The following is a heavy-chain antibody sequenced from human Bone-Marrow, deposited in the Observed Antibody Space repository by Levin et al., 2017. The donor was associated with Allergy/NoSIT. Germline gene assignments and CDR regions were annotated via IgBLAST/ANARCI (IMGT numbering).Heavy chain of an antibody. J-gene: IGHJ4*02. V-gene: IGHV4-59*08. CDR2: IYYSGST. CDR1: GYSISSYY. D-gene: IGHD2-2*01. CDR3: AVLGGICTTSTCYPNDFDY. Sequence: SETLSLTCTVSGYSISSYYCNWIRQXXVKGLEWIGEIYYSGSTNYNPSLKSRVTISVDTSKNQFSLKLSSVTAADTAVYYCAVLGGICTTSTCYPNDFDYRGQGTLVTVSS.